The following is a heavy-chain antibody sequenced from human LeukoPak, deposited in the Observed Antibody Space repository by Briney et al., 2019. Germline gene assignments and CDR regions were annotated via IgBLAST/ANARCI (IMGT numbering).Heavy chain of an antibody. Sequence: SETLSLTCAVYGGSFSGYYWSWIRQPPGKGLEWIGEINHSGSTNYNPSLKSRVTISVDTSKNQFSLKLSSVTAADTAVYYCARDGGIAAAGTDPNFDYWGQGTLVTVSS. V-gene: IGHV4-34*01. CDR3: ARDGGIAAAGTDPNFDY. CDR2: INHSGST. D-gene: IGHD6-13*01. CDR1: GGSFSGYY. J-gene: IGHJ4*02.